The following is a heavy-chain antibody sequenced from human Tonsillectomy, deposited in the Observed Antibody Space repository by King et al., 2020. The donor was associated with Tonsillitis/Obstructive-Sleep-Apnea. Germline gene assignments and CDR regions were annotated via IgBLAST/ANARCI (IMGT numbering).Heavy chain of an antibody. D-gene: IGHD2-8*01. J-gene: IGHJ1*01. V-gene: IGHV2-5*02. CDR3: AHLYCTNGVCSAEYFQH. Sequence: FTLQESGPTLVKPTQTLTLTCTFSGFSLSTSGVGVGWIRQPPGKALEWLALIYWDDDKRYSPSLKSRLTITKDTSKNQVVLTMTNMDPVDTATYYCAHLYCTNGVCSAEYFQHWGQGTLVTVSS. CDR1: GFSLSTSGVG. CDR2: IYWDDDK.